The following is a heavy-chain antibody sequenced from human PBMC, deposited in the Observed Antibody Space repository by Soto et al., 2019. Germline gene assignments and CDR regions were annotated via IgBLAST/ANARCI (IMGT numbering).Heavy chain of an antibody. V-gene: IGHV4-34*01. CDR2: INQSGNT. Sequence: PSETLSLTCAVSGGSFSGYYWTWIRQIPGKGLEWIGEINQSGNTKYNPSLMSRVTMSVDTSRNQFSLKLRSVTAADTAVYYCATPSEAFNWDFQSGMQVWGQGTLVTVFS. D-gene: IGHD1-26*01. CDR3: ATPSEAFNWDFQSGMQV. J-gene: IGHJ6*02. CDR1: GGSFSGYY.